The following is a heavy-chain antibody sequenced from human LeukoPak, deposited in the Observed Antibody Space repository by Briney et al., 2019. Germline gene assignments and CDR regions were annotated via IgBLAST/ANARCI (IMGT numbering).Heavy chain of an antibody. CDR1: GGTFSSYA. CDR3: ARDRGYSGSPRDFDAFDI. CDR2: IIPIFGTA. J-gene: IGHJ3*02. D-gene: IGHD1-26*01. V-gene: IGHV1-69*05. Sequence: SVKVSCKASGGTFSSYAISWVRQAPGQGLEWMGGIIPIFGTANYAQKFQGRVTITTDESTSTAYMELSSLRSEDTAVYYCARDRGYSGSPRDFDAFDIWGQGTMVPVSS.